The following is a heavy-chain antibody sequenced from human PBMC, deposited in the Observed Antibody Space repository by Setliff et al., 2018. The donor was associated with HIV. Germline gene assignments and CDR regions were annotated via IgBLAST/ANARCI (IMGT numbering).Heavy chain of an antibody. V-gene: IGHV3-23*01. Sequence: GGSLRLSCAASGFTFSSYAMTWVRQAPGKGLEWVSSISNNGGKTYYADSEKGRFTISRDNSKNTLYLQMNSLRAADTAVYYCAKPLTQWGVSPYHYAVDVWGQGTTVTVSS. CDR1: GFTFSSYA. D-gene: IGHD1-26*01. J-gene: IGHJ6*02. CDR2: ISNNGGKT. CDR3: AKPLTQWGVSPYHYAVDV.